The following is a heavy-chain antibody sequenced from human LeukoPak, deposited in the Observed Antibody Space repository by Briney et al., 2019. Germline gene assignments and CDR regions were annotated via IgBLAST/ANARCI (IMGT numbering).Heavy chain of an antibody. D-gene: IGHD5-18*01. J-gene: IGHJ4*02. Sequence: SETLSLTCTVSGGSISSYYWSWIRQPPGKGLEWIGYIYYSGSTNYNPSLKSRVTISVDTSKNQFSLKLSSVTAADTAVYYCATYSYGYYFDYWGQGTLVTVSS. CDR1: GGSISSYY. CDR3: ATYSYGYYFDY. CDR2: IYYSGST. V-gene: IGHV4-59*08.